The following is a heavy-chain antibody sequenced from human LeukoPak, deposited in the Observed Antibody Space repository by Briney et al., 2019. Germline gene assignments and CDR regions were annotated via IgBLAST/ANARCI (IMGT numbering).Heavy chain of an antibody. CDR2: IRYDGSNK. Sequence: GGSLKLSCAASGFTFSSYGMHWVRQAPGKGLEWVAFIRYDGSNKYYADSVKGRFTISRDNSKNTLYLQMNSLRAEDTAVYYCAKGGVNYYDSSGYTPFDYWGQGTLVTVSS. J-gene: IGHJ4*02. V-gene: IGHV3-30*02. D-gene: IGHD3-22*01. CDR1: GFTFSSYG. CDR3: AKGGVNYYDSSGYTPFDY.